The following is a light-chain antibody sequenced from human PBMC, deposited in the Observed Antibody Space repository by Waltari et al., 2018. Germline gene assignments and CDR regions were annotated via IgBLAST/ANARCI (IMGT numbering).Light chain of an antibody. CDR1: TSNIGSNT. CDR3: SAWDYSLNYV. CDR2: SNN. Sequence: QSVLTQPPSASGTPGQRVTISCSGSTSNIGSNTVNWYQQFPGTAPTLLSYSNNPRPSGVPDRFSASKSGTSASLAISGLYYEDEADYYCSAWDYSLNYVFGSGTKVTVL. V-gene: IGLV1-44*01. J-gene: IGLJ1*01.